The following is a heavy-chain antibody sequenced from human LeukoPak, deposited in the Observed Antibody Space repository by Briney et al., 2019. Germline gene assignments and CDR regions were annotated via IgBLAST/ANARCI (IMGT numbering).Heavy chain of an antibody. J-gene: IGHJ5*02. Sequence: PSETLSLTCTVSGYSISSGYYWGWIRQPPGKGLEWIGSIYHSGSTYYNPSLKSRVTISVDTSKNQFSLKLSSVTAADTAVYYCARNSGSSWGQGTLVTVSS. CDR3: ARNSGSS. D-gene: IGHD3-10*01. CDR1: GYSISSGYY. CDR2: IYHSGST. V-gene: IGHV4-38-2*02.